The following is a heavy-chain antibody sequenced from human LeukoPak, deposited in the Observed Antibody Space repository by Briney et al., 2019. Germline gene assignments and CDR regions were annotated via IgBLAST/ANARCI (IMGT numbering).Heavy chain of an antibody. CDR1: GFTFSSYS. V-gene: IGHV3-48*01. D-gene: IGHD4-23*01. J-gene: IGHJ5*02. CDR3: ARNHAPRPDWLLGYGGNYNWFDP. Sequence: QAGGSLRLSCAASGFTFSSYSMNWVRQAPGKGLEWVSYISSSSSTIYYADSVKGRFTISRDNAKNSLYLQMNSLRAEDTAVYYCARNHAPRPDWLLGYGGNYNWFDPWGQGTLVTVSS. CDR2: ISSSSSTI.